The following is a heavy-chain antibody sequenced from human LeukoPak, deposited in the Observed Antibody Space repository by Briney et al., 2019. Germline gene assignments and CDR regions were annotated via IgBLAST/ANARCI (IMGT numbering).Heavy chain of an antibody. CDR3: AGAPLSLEITFGGVIVDFDY. Sequence: ASVKVSCKASGYTFTVYYMHWVRQAPGQGLEWMGWINPNSGGTNYAQKFQGRVTMTRDTSISTAYMELSRLRSDDTAVYYCAGAPLSLEITFGGVIVDFDYWGQGTLSPSPQ. D-gene: IGHD3-16*02. CDR1: GYTFTVYY. CDR2: INPNSGGT. J-gene: IGHJ4*02. V-gene: IGHV1-2*02.